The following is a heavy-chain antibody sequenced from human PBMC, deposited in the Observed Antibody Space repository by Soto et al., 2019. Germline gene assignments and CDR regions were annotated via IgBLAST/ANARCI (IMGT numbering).Heavy chain of an antibody. CDR2: ISGSGGST. J-gene: IGHJ6*02. V-gene: IGHV3-23*01. D-gene: IGHD1-26*01. CDR1: GFTFSSYA. Sequence: EVQLLESGGGLVQPGGSLRLSCAASGFTFSSYAMSWVRQAPGKGLEWVSTISGSGGSTYYADSVKGRFTISRDNSKNTLYVQMNSLRAEDTAVYYCAKDSPKWELSLLDYYGMDVWGQGTTVTVSS. CDR3: AKDSPKWELSLLDYYGMDV.